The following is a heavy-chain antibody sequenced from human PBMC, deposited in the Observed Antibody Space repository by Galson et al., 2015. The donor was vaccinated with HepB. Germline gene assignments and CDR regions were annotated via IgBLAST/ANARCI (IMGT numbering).Heavy chain of an antibody. J-gene: IGHJ4*02. V-gene: IGHV3-23*01. Sequence: SLRLSCAASGFTFSSYAMSWVRQAPGKGLEWVSAISGSGGSTYYADSVKGRFTISRDNSKNTLYLQMNSLRAEDTAVYYCAKSRQGRMTTVTDFDYWGQGTLVTVSS. CDR3: AKSRQGRMTTVTDFDY. D-gene: IGHD4-17*01. CDR1: GFTFSSYA. CDR2: ISGSGGST.